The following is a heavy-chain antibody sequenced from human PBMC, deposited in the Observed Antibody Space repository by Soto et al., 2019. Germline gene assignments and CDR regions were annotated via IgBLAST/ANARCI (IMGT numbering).Heavy chain of an antibody. Sequence: QVQLQESGPGLVKPSETLSLTCTVSGGSVSSGSYYWSWIRQPPGKGLEWIGYFYYSGSTNYNPSLKSRVTISVDTSKNQFSLKLSSVTAADTAVYYCARDPYSPKANWFDPWGQGTLVTVSS. CDR1: GGSVSSGSYY. CDR3: ARDPYSPKANWFDP. CDR2: FYYSGST. D-gene: IGHD6-13*01. V-gene: IGHV4-61*01. J-gene: IGHJ5*02.